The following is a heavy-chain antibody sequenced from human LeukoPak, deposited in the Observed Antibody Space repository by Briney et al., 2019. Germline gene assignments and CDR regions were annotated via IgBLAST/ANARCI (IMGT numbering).Heavy chain of an antibody. CDR2: IYYSGST. D-gene: IGHD5-24*01. CDR1: GGSISSSSYY. V-gene: IGHV4-39*07. CDR3: ARDPLTRRDGYNWGSGY. Sequence: SETLSLTCTVSGGSISSSSYYWGWIRQPPGKGLEWIGSIYYSGSTYYNPSLKSRVTISVDTSKNQFSLKLSSVTAADTAVYYCARDPLTRRDGYNWGSGYWGQGTLVTVSS. J-gene: IGHJ4*02.